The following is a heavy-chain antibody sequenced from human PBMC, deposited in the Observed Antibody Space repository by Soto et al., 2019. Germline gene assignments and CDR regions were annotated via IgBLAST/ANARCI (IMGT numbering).Heavy chain of an antibody. CDR3: ARGPSHGAFDI. CDR1: GSTFSSYD. J-gene: IGHJ3*02. Sequence: QVQLVESGGDVVQPGRSLRLSCAASGSTFSSYDIHWVRQAPGKGLEWVAHISPDGSNAYYADSVKGRFIISRDNDKNMVYLQKNGLRVEDTSVYRCARGPSHGAFDIWGQGTMVTLSS. CDR2: ISPDGSNA. V-gene: IGHV3-30-3*01.